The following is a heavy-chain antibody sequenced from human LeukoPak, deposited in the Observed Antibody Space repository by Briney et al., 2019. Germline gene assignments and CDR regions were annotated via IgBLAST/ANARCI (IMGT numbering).Heavy chain of an antibody. V-gene: IGHV3-11*04. Sequence: GGSLRLSCAASGFTFSDYNMRWIRQAPGKGLEWVSSISRSGSTIYYADSVKGRFTISRDNAKNSLYLQMNSLRAEDTAVYYCARGRTAGAFDIWGQGTMVTVSS. CDR2: ISRSGSTI. CDR3: ARGRTAGAFDI. D-gene: IGHD6-25*01. J-gene: IGHJ3*02. CDR1: GFTFSDYN.